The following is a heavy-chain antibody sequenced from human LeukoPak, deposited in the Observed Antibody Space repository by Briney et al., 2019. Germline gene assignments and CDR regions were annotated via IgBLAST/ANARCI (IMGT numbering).Heavy chain of an antibody. CDR2: IKSKTNGGTT. D-gene: IGHD3-3*01. CDR3: TTSLTSGYYIDN. V-gene: IGHV3-15*01. Sequence: GGSLRLSCAASGFSFSNAWMSWVRQAPGKGLEWVGHIKSKTNGGTTDYAAPVKGRFTISRDDSKNTMYPQMNSLKIEDTAVYYCTTSLTSGYYIDNWGQGTLVTVSS. J-gene: IGHJ4*02. CDR1: GFSFSNAW.